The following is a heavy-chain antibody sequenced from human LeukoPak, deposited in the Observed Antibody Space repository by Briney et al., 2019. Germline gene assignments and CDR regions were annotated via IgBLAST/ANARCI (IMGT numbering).Heavy chain of an antibody. CDR3: SGRSGFSSIY. D-gene: IGHD2-2*01. CDR2: IRPDGSEK. J-gene: IGHJ3*01. Sequence: PGGSLILSCEASGFTFNIHWMNWVRQAPGKGLEWLANIRPDGSEKVYVDSVRGRFTISRDNTKNSVYLQMNNLRSEDSAVYYCSGRSGFSSIYWGQGKMVTVSS. CDR1: GFTFNIHW. V-gene: IGHV3-7*01.